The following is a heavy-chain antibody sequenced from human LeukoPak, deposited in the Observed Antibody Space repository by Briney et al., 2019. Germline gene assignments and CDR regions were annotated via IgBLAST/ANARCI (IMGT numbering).Heavy chain of an antibody. CDR2: ISSSGST. Sequence: PGGSLRLSCAASGFTFSDYYMSWLRQAPGKGLKWVSYISSSGSTYYADSVKGRFTISRDNAKNSLYLQMNSLRAEDTAVYYCARKAYCGGDCYSFDYWGQGTLVTVSS. J-gene: IGHJ4*02. CDR1: GFTFSDYY. V-gene: IGHV3-11*04. D-gene: IGHD2-21*01. CDR3: ARKAYCGGDCYSFDY.